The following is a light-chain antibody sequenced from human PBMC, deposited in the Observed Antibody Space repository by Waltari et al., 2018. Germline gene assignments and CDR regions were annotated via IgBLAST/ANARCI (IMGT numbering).Light chain of an antibody. CDR3: AAWDADLSGV. CDR1: SSNIGNNN. Sequence: QSVLTQPPSASGTPGQRVTISCSGSSSNIGNNNVFWYQQLPGTAPKLLIYNTNQRPSGCPDRCAGSKSATSASLAISGRRSEDEADYYCAAWDADLSGVFGGGTRLTVL. J-gene: IGLJ3*02. V-gene: IGLV1-47*02. CDR2: NTN.